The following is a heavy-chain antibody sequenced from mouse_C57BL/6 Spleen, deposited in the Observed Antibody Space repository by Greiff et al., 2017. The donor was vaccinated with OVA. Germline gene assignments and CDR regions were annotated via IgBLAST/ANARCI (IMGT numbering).Heavy chain of an antibody. CDR1: GYTFTSYG. Sequence: QVQLQQSGAELARPGASVKLSCKASGYTFTSYGISWVKQRTGQGLEWIGEIYPRSGNTYYNEKFKGKATLTADKSSSTAYMELRSLTSEDSAVYFCARTAQATFDFDYWGQGTTLTVSS. CDR3: ARTAQATFDFDY. J-gene: IGHJ2*01. CDR2: IYPRSGNT. D-gene: IGHD3-2*02. V-gene: IGHV1-81*01.